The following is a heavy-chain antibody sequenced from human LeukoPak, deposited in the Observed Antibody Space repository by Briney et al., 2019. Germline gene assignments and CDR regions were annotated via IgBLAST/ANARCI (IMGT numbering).Heavy chain of an antibody. Sequence: PGGSLRLSCAASGFTFSSYAMSWVRQAPGKGLEWVSTISGSGGSTYYADSVKGRFTISRDNSKNTLYLQMNSLRAEDTAVYYCARELWFGELSPIDYWGQGTLVTVSS. J-gene: IGHJ4*02. V-gene: IGHV3-23*01. CDR3: ARELWFGELSPIDY. D-gene: IGHD3-10*01. CDR2: ISGSGGST. CDR1: GFTFSSYA.